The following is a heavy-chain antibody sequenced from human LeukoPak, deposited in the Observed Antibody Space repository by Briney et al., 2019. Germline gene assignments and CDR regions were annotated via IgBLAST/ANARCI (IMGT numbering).Heavy chain of an antibody. D-gene: IGHD3-10*01. CDR1: GFTFSRYA. CDR2: ISYGGANK. Sequence: PGRSLRLSCAASGFTFSRYAMHWVRQAPGKGLEWVAVISYGGANKYFADSVKGRFTISRDNSRNTLYLQMNSLRAEDTAVYFCARDLDSGSLYYYGMDVWGIGTTVTVSS. V-gene: IGHV3-30*04. CDR3: ARDLDSGSLYYYGMDV. J-gene: IGHJ6*04.